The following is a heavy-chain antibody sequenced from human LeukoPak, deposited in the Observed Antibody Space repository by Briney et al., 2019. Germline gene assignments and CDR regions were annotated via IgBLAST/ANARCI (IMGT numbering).Heavy chain of an antibody. CDR1: GGTFSSYA. CDR3: AISPAAIIDNWFDP. D-gene: IGHD2-2*01. V-gene: IGHV1-69*05. CDR2: IIPIFGTA. Sequence: SVKVSCKASGGTFSSYAISWVRQAPGQGLEWMGGIIPIFGTANYAQKFQGRVTITTDESTSTAYMELSSLRSEDTAVYYCAISPAAIIDNWFDPWGQGTLVTVSS. J-gene: IGHJ5*02.